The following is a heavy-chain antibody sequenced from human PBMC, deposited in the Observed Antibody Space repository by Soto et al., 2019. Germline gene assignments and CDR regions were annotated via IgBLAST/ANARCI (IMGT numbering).Heavy chain of an antibody. V-gene: IGHV2-5*02. CDR1: GFSLSTYGMA. Sequence: QITLKESGLTLVKPTQTLTLTCTFSGFSLSTYGMAVGWIRQPPGKALEWLALIYWDDDKHYSPSLRSRLTXTXXTSKNQVVLTMTNMDPVDTATYFCAHRRTPTTFDYWGQGTLVTVSS. J-gene: IGHJ4*02. CDR3: AHRRTPTTFDY. CDR2: IYWDDDK. D-gene: IGHD1-26*01.